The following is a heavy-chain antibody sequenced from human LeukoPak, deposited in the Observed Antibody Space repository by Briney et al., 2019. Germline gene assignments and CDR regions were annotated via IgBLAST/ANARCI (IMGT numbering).Heavy chain of an antibody. V-gene: IGHV1-2*06. D-gene: IGHD3-10*01. Sequence: GASVKVSCKAPGYTFTGYYMHWVRQAPGQGLEWLGRINPNSGGTNYAQKFQGRVTMTRDTSISTAYMELSRLRSDDTAVYYCARDLLMVRGVNPGYWGQGTLVTVSS. CDR2: INPNSGGT. J-gene: IGHJ4*02. CDR1: GYTFTGYY. CDR3: ARDLLMVRGVNPGY.